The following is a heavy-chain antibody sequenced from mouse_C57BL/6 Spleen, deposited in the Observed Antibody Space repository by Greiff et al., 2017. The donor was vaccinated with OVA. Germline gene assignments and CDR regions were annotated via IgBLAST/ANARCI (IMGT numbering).Heavy chain of an antibody. V-gene: IGHV1-50*01. J-gene: IGHJ4*01. CDR3: ARGGDTTVVAREGYAMDY. CDR2: IDPSDSYT. D-gene: IGHD1-1*01. Sequence: QVQLQQPGAELVKPGASVKLSCKASGYTFTSYWMQWVKQRPGQGLEWIGEIDPSDSYTNYNQKFKGKATLTVDTSSSTAYMQLSSLTSEDSAVYYCARGGDTTVVAREGYAMDYWGQGTSVTVSS. CDR1: GYTFTSYW.